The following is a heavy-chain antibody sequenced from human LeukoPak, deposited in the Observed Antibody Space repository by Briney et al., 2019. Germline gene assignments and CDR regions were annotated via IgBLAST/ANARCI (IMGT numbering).Heavy chain of an antibody. Sequence: SQTLSLTCTVSGGSISSGGYYWSWLRQHPGKGLEWIGYIYYSGSTYYNPSLKSRVTISVDTSKNQFSLKLSSVTAADTAVYYCAREVVAAAGRIDYWGQGTLVTVSS. CDR2: IYYSGST. V-gene: IGHV4-31*03. CDR1: GGSISSGGYY. J-gene: IGHJ4*02. D-gene: IGHD6-13*01. CDR3: AREVVAAAGRIDY.